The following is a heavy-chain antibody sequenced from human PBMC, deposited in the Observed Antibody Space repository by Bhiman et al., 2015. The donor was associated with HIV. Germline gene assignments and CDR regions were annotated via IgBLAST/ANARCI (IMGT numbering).Heavy chain of an antibody. V-gene: IGHV3-7*05. Sequence: VQLVESGGGVVQPGRSLRLSCAASGFTFNSYWMTWVRQAPGKGLEWLANIKQDGSEKYCVDSVKGRFTISRDNAKSSLYLQMNSLRAEDTAVYYCARAYRDAYNPWGQGTLVTVSS. CDR2: IKQDGSEK. J-gene: IGHJ5*02. CDR3: ARAYRDAYNP. D-gene: IGHD5-24*01. CDR1: GFTFNSYW.